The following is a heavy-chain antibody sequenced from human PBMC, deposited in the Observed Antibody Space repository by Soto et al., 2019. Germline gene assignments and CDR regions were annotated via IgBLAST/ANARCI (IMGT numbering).Heavy chain of an antibody. Sequence: SETLSLTCTVSGGSITSYYWSWIRQPPGKGLEWIGYIFYSGSTNYNPSLTSRATLSVDTSRNQLSLKMTSVNAADTAVYYCARVGGAPLGAFDIWGQGTMVTVSS. V-gene: IGHV4-59*01. CDR2: IFYSGST. D-gene: IGHD1-26*01. CDR3: ARVGGAPLGAFDI. CDR1: GGSITSYY. J-gene: IGHJ3*02.